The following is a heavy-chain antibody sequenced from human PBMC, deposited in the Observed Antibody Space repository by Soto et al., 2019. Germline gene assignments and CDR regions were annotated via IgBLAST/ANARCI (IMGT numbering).Heavy chain of an antibody. J-gene: IGHJ6*02. CDR1: GYTFTSYG. CDR3: AREWEPTYYYYYGMDV. CDR2: ISAYNGNT. D-gene: IGHD1-26*01. Sequence: QVQLVQSGAEVRKPGASVKVSCKASGYTFTSYGISWVRQAPGQGLEWMGWISAYNGNTNYAQKLQGRVTMTTDTSTSTAYMELRSLRSDDTAVYYCAREWEPTYYYYYGMDVWGQGTTVTVSS. V-gene: IGHV1-18*04.